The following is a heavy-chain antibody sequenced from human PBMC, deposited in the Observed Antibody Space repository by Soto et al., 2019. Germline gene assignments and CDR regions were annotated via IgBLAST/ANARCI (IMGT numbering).Heavy chain of an antibody. V-gene: IGHV3-23*01. CDR3: ARDGDIVVVVAAYFDY. CDR1: GFTFSNYV. J-gene: IGHJ4*02. Sequence: PGGSLRLSCATSGFTFSNYVMSWVRQAPGKGLEWVSAISGSGGSTYYTDSVKGRFTISRDNSKNTLYLQMNSLRAEDTAVYYCARDGDIVVVVAAYFDYWGQGTLVTVSS. CDR2: ISGSGGST. D-gene: IGHD2-15*01.